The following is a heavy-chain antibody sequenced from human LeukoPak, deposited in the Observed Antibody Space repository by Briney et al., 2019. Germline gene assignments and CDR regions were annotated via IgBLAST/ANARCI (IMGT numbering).Heavy chain of an antibody. CDR1: GFSFKDYN. J-gene: IGHJ4*02. CDR2: ITYDGSNK. CDR3: AKGPEDPPWIQKWLGRWHFDY. V-gene: IGHV3-30*18. D-gene: IGHD5-18*01. Sequence: GGSLRLSCAASGFSFKDYNMHWVRQAPGKGLEWVAVITYDGSNKYYIDSVKGRFTISRDNSKNTLYLQMNSLRAEDTAVYYCAKGPEDPPWIQKWLGRWHFDYWGQGTLVTVSS.